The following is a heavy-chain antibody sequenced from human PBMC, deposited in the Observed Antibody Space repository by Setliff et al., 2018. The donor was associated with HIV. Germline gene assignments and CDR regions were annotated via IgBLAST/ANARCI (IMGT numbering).Heavy chain of an antibody. CDR2: IYWSGLT. J-gene: IGHJ4*02. Sequence: PGGSLRLSCAASGFTFSSYSMNWVRQTPGKGLEWIGSIYWSGLTFYNPSLKSRVTISVDTSKNQFSLRLNSVTAADTAVYYCASDISPDDGYNRLHYFDYWGQGTLVTVSS. CDR3: ASDISPDDGYNRLHYFDY. CDR1: GFTFSSYSMN. D-gene: IGHD5-12*01. V-gene: IGHV4-39*01.